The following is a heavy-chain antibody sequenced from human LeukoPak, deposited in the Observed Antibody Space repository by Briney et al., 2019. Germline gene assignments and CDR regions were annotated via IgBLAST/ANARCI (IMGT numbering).Heavy chain of an antibody. V-gene: IGHV3-30*02. J-gene: IGHJ4*02. Sequence: PGGSRRLSCAASGFTFSSYGMHWVRQAPGRGLEWVAFIRYDGSNKYYADSVKGRFTIYRDNSKNTLYLQMNSLRAEDTAVYYCAKELWVGEFSPFDYWGQGTLVTVSS. D-gene: IGHD3-10*01. CDR3: AKELWVGEFSPFDY. CDR2: IRYDGSNK. CDR1: GFTFSSYG.